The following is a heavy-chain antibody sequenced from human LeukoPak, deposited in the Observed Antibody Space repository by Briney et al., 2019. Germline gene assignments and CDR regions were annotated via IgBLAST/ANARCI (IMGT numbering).Heavy chain of an antibody. D-gene: IGHD3-10*01. CDR2: IIPIFGTA. J-gene: IGHJ4*02. Sequence: ASVKVSCKASGGTFSSYAISWVRQAPGQGLEWMGGIIPIFGTANYAQKFQGRVTITADESTSTAYMELSSLRSEDTAVYYCARYSSDASGSGSYYSSFDYWGQGTLDTVSS. CDR1: GGTFSSYA. CDR3: ARYSSDASGSGSYYSSFDY. V-gene: IGHV1-69*13.